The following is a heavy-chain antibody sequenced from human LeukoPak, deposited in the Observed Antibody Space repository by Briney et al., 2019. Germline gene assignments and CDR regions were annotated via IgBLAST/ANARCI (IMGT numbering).Heavy chain of an antibody. CDR2: IYYSGST. CDR3: ARHSLAGRTYYDFWSDGIPYGMDV. CDR1: GGSISSYY. Sequence: KTSETLSLTCTVSGGSISSYYWSWIRQPPGKGLEWIGYIYYSGSTNYNPSLKSRVTISVDTSKNQFSLKLSSVTAADTAVYYCARHSLAGRTYYDFWSDGIPYGMDVWGQGTTVTISS. V-gene: IGHV4-59*08. J-gene: IGHJ6*02. D-gene: IGHD3-3*01.